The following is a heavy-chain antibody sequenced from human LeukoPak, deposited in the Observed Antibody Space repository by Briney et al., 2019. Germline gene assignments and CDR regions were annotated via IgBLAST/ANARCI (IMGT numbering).Heavy chain of an antibody. D-gene: IGHD3-10*01. CDR2: INHSGST. V-gene: IGHV4-34*01. J-gene: IGHJ6*03. Sequence: SETLSLTCAVYDGSFSGYYWSWIRQPPGKGLEWIGEINHSGSTNYNPSLKSRVTISVDTSKNQFSLKLSSVAAADTAVYYCARGKYYYGSGSYYNVRYYYYYYMDVWGKGTTVTISS. CDR3: ARGKYYYGSGSYYNVRYYYYYYMDV. CDR1: DGSFSGYY.